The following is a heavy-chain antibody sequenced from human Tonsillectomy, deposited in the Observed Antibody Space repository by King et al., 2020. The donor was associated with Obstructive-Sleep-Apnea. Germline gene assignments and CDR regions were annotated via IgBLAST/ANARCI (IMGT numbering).Heavy chain of an antibody. V-gene: IGHV3-30-3*01. Sequence: VQLVESGGGVVQPGRSLRLSCAASGFTFSSYAMHWVRQAPGKGLEWVAVISYDGSDKYYAASVKGRFTIPRDDSRNTLYLQMNSLRAEDTAVYYCARGEVDYYDSSGYYYGGYLDYWGQGTLVTVSS. J-gene: IGHJ4*02. CDR2: ISYDGSDK. D-gene: IGHD3-22*01. CDR1: GFTFSSYA. CDR3: ARGEVDYYDSSGYYYGGYLDY.